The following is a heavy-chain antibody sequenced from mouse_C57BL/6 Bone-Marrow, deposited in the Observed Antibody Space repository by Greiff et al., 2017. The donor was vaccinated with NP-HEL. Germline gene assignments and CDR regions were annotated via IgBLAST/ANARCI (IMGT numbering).Heavy chain of an antibody. CDR3: ARQGYYAMDY. Sequence: EVKLVESGGGLVQPGGSLKLSCAASGFTFSDYGMAWVRQAPGKGPEWVAFIGNLAYSIYYADTVTGRFTISRENAKNTLYLEMSSLRSEYAAMYYCARQGYYAMDYWGQGTSVTVSS. CDR2: IGNLAYSI. V-gene: IGHV5-15*04. CDR1: GFTFSDYG. J-gene: IGHJ4*01.